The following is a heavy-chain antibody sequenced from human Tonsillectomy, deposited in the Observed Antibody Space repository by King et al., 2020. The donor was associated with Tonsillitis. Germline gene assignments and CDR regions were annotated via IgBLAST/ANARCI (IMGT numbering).Heavy chain of an antibody. J-gene: IGHJ4*02. D-gene: IGHD3-10*01. CDR3: ARGPYSGSESYYPQFDY. V-gene: IGHV4-31*03. Sequence: QLQLQESGPGLLKPSENLSLTCTVSGGSFSSGGYYWSWIRQHPGKGLEWIGYIHYTGSTYYKPSLQSRVTISIDTSKNQFSLKLSSVTAADTAVYFCARGPYSGSESYYPQFDYWGQGTLVTVSS. CDR2: IHYTGST. CDR1: GGSFSSGGYY.